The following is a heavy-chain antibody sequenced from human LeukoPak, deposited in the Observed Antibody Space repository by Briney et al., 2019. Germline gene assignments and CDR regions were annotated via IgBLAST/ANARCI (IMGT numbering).Heavy chain of an antibody. CDR2: ISGSGSTI. CDR3: AREGDYGDYYFDY. Sequence: GGSLRLSCAASGFTFSSYAMSWVRQAPGKGLEWVSAISGSGSTIYYADSVKGRFTISRDNAKNSLYLQMNSLRAEDTAVYYCAREGDYGDYYFDYWGQGTLVTVSS. J-gene: IGHJ4*02. D-gene: IGHD4-17*01. V-gene: IGHV3-23*01. CDR1: GFTFSSYA.